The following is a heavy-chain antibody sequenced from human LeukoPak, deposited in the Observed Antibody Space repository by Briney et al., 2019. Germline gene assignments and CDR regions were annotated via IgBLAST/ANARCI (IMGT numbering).Heavy chain of an antibody. CDR3: ARDTGSSYLSSFDF. CDR2: ISYDGSNK. J-gene: IGHJ4*02. CDR1: GFSFSSYG. Sequence: AGGSLRLSCAASGFSFSSYGMHWVRQAPGKGLEWVAVISYDGSNKYYADSVKGRFTISRGNSKNTLYLQMNSLRAEDTAVYFCARDTGSSYLSSFDFWGQGTLVTVSS. D-gene: IGHD6-6*01. V-gene: IGHV3-30*03.